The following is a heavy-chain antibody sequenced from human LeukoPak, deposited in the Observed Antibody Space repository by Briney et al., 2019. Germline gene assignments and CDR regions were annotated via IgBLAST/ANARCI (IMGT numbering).Heavy chain of an antibody. CDR2: ISRSSSHI. D-gene: IGHD1-1*01. Sequence: PGGSLRLSCAASGFTFSSYSMIWVRQAPGKGLEWVSSISRSSSHIYYADSVKGRFTISRDSSNTLYLQMNSLRADDTAVYYCAKAPHRDSRPTASFHIWGQGTMVTVSS. J-gene: IGHJ3*02. CDR3: AKAPHRDSRPTASFHI. CDR1: GFTFSSYS. V-gene: IGHV3-21*04.